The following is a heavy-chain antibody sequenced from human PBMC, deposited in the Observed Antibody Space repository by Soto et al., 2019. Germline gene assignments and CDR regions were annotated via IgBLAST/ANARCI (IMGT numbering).Heavy chain of an antibody. CDR1: GFTFRTYY. CDR2: ISAGSSNI. V-gene: IGHV3-21*01. D-gene: IGHD2-2*01. Sequence: EVELVESGGGLVKPGGSLKLSCAASGFTFRTYYMIWVRQAPGKGLEWVSTISAGSSNIYYAPSVKGRFTISRDNAKNLLYLQINSLRAEDTAAYYCARQYPSSSRHFDHWGQGTLVIVSS. CDR3: ARQYPSSSRHFDH. J-gene: IGHJ4*02.